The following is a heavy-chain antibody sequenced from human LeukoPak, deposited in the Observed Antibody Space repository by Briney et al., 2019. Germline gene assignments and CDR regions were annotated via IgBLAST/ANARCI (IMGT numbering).Heavy chain of an antibody. V-gene: IGHV3-74*01. J-gene: IGHJ4*02. CDR2: INSDDSST. D-gene: IGHD2-15*01. CDR1: GFTFSTYW. CDR3: TKSRRAYCSGGSCFGLWDY. Sequence: GGSLRLSCAASGFTFSTYWMHWVRQAPGKGLVWVSRINSDDSSTTYADSVKGRFTISRDNAKNTLYLQMNSLRAEDTAVYYCTKSRRAYCSGGSCFGLWDYWGQGTLVTVSS.